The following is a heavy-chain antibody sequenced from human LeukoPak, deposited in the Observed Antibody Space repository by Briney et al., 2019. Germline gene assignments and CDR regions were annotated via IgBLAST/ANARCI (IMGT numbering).Heavy chain of an antibody. V-gene: IGHV1-2*02. CDR2: INPNSGGT. CDR3: ARDPSAAADTLANWFDP. J-gene: IGHJ5*02. Sequence: ASVKVSCKASGYTFTGYYMHWVRQAPGQGLEWMGWINPNSGGTNYAQKFQGRVTMTRDTSISTAYMELSRLRSDDTAAYYCARDPSAAADTLANWFDPWGQGTLVTVSS. D-gene: IGHD6-13*01. CDR1: GYTFTGYY.